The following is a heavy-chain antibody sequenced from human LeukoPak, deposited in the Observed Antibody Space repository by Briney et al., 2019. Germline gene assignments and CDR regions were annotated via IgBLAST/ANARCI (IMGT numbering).Heavy chain of an antibody. Sequence: ASVKVSCKASGYIFTRYDVNWVRQATGQGLEWMGWMNPNSGNTGYAQKFQGRVTMTRNTSISTAYMELSSLRSEDTAVYYCASLSIAAAGTIDYWGQGTLVTVSS. D-gene: IGHD6-13*01. CDR1: GYIFTRYD. CDR2: MNPNSGNT. V-gene: IGHV1-8*01. J-gene: IGHJ4*02. CDR3: ASLSIAAAGTIDY.